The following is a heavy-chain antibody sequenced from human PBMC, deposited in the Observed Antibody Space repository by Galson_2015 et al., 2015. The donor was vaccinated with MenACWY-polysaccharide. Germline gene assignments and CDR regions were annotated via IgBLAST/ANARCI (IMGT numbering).Heavy chain of an antibody. J-gene: IGHJ6*02. CDR2: ISYDGTNK. CDR1: GFTFRGNG. Sequence: SLRLSCAASGFTFRGNGMHWVRQAPGKGLEWVAVISYDGTNKYYADSVKGRFTISRDNSENTQYLQMNSLGAEDTAVYYCARDYVYRTTCFGMDVWGQGTTVPVS. D-gene: IGHD2-2*01. V-gene: IGHV3-30*19. CDR3: ARDYVYRTTCFGMDV.